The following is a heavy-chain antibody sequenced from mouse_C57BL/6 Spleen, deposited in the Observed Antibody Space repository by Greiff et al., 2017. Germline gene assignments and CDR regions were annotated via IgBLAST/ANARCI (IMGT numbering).Heavy chain of an antibody. CDR2: IDPANGNT. CDR3: ARAPITTVVADYYAMDY. CDR1: GFNIKNTY. V-gene: IGHV14-3*01. J-gene: IGHJ4*01. D-gene: IGHD1-1*01. Sequence: VQLKQSVAELVRPGASVKLSCTASGFNIKNTYMHWVKQRPEQGLEWIGRIDPANGNTKYAPKFQGKATITADTSSNTAYLQLSSLTSEDTAIYYCARAPITTVVADYYAMDYWGQGTSVTVSS.